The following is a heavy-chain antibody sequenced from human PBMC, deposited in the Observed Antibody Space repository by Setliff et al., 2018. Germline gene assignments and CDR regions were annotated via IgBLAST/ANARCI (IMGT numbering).Heavy chain of an antibody. CDR2: IYYSGST. V-gene: IGHV4-39*07. D-gene: IGHD3-3*01. CDR1: GGSISSSSYY. J-gene: IGHJ4*02. CDR3: ARDRITIFGVVIPFDY. Sequence: PSETLSLTCTVSGGSISSSSYYWGWIRQPPGKGLEWIGSIYYSGSTYYNPSLKSRVTISVDTSKNQFSLKLSSVTAADTAVYYCARDRITIFGVVIPFDYWGQGMLVTVSS.